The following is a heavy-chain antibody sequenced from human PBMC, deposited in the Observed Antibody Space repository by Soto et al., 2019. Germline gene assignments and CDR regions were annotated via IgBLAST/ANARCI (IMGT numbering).Heavy chain of an antibody. D-gene: IGHD2-2*01. CDR3: ASFGGYVPAAQSPPLSYYGMDV. Sequence: SETLSLTCAVSGGSISSGGYSWSWIRQPPGKGLEWIGYIYHSGSTYYNPSLKSRVTISVDRSKNQFSLKLSSVTAADTAVYYCASFGGYVPAAQSPPLSYYGMDVWGQGTTVTVSS. J-gene: IGHJ6*02. CDR2: IYHSGST. CDR1: GGSISSGGYS. V-gene: IGHV4-30-2*01.